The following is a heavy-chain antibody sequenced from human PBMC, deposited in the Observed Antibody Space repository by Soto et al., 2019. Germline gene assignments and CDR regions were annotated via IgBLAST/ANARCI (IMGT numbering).Heavy chain of an antibody. V-gene: IGHV4-30-4*08. CDR1: GGSISSGNYY. J-gene: IGHJ4*02. CDR3: ARDRRTYYRGTGAYSRWDY. CDR2: IYHNGNA. Sequence: SETLSLTCTVSGGSISSGNYYWSWIRQSPGKGLEWIGYIYHNGNAFYNPSLKSRSRVAISVDTSKNQFSLKMTSLTAADAAVYYCARDRRTYYRGTGAYSRWDYWGRGTLVTVSS. D-gene: IGHD3-10*01.